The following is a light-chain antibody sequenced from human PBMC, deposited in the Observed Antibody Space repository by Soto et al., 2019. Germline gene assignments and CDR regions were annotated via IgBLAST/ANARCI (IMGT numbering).Light chain of an antibody. J-gene: IGKJ4*01. V-gene: IGKV1-27*01. CDR3: QKYNSAPHT. CDR2: ATS. CDR1: QGIAPY. Sequence: DVQMTQSPSSLSAFVGDRVTITCRASQGIAPYLAWFQQKPGKVPKLLFYATSTLQSGVPSRFSGSGSGTDFTLTINSLQPEDVGTYYCQKYNSAPHTFGGGTKLEIK.